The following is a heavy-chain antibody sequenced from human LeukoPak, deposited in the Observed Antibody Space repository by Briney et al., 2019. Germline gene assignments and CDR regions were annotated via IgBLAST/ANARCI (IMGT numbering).Heavy chain of an antibody. D-gene: IGHD4/OR15-4a*01. J-gene: IGHJ5*02. CDR3: SRGGANDL. V-gene: IGHV4-4*07. Sequence: SETLSLTCTVVGGSITSDYWSWIRQPAGRGLEWIGRIFTSGSTAYNPSLKSRVTMSLDTSKNQFFLKLSSVTAADTAAYFCSRGGANDLWGQGTLVTVSS. CDR2: IFTSGST. CDR1: GGSITSDY.